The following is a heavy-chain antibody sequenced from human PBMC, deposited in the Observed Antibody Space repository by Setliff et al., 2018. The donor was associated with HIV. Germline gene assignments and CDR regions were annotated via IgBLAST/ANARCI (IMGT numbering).Heavy chain of an antibody. V-gene: IGHV3-30*04. CDR2: IPYDVSHE. CDR3: AREGTVRYGYYYYMDV. Sequence: GGSLRLSCAASGFTFSNYAMHWVRQAPGKGLEWVAVIPYDVSHEYYVDSVKGRFTISRDNSKNTLFLQMNSLRAEDTAVYYCAREGTVRYGYYYYMDVWGKGTTVTVSS. J-gene: IGHJ6*03. CDR1: GFTFSNYA. D-gene: IGHD4-17*01.